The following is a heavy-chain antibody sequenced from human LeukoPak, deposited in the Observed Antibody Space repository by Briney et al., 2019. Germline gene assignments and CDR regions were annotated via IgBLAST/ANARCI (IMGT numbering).Heavy chain of an antibody. CDR1: GFTFSDYS. CDR2: IDGSGDTI. CDR3: SRRFDC. Sequence: GGSLRLSCAASGFTFSDYSMNWVRQAPGKGLEWVSYIDGSGDTIYSASSVKGRFTISRDNAKNSLELQMNSLRDEDTAVYYCSRRFDCWGQGTLVTVSS. V-gene: IGHV3-48*02. J-gene: IGHJ4*02.